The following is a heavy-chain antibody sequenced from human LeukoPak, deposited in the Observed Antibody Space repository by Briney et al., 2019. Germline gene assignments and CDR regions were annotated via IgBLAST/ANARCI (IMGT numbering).Heavy chain of an antibody. CDR3: TKNTGDFDI. CDR1: EFNFSFYW. D-gene: IGHD4-17*01. J-gene: IGHJ3*02. CDR2: VKSVAEGGAS. V-gene: IGHV3-15*07. Sequence: GGSLRLSCAASEFNFSFYWMNWVRQAPGKGLEWVGRVKSVAEGGASEYGTPVKGRFTISRDDSKKTVYLQMHNLSTEDTALYYCTKNTGDFDIWGQGTMVIVSS.